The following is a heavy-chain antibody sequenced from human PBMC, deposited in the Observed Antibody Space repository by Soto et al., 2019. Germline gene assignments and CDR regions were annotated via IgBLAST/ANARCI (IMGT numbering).Heavy chain of an antibody. CDR2: ISGYNGNT. J-gene: IGHJ6*02. V-gene: IGHV1-18*01. Sequence: ASVKVSCKASGYTFTNYGFSWVRQAPGQGLEWMGWISGYNGNTKYAEKFQGRVTMTTDTSTSTAHMELRSLRSDDTAVYYCAREGQAPYYYYGMDVWGQGTAATVSS. CDR3: AREGQAPYYYYGMDV. CDR1: GYTFTNYG.